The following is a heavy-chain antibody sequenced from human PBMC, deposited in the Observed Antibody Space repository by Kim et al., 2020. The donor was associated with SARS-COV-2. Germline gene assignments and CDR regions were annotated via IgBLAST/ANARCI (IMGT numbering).Heavy chain of an antibody. Sequence: GGSLRLSCAASGFTVSSNYMSWVRQAPGKGLEWVSVIYSGGSTYYADSVKGRFTISRHNSKNTLYLQMNSLRAEDTAVYYCARDPYSGSYSGAGWGQGTLVTVSS. CDR1: GFTVSSNY. CDR2: IYSGGST. D-gene: IGHD1-26*01. CDR3: ARDPYSGSYSGAG. J-gene: IGHJ4*02. V-gene: IGHV3-53*04.